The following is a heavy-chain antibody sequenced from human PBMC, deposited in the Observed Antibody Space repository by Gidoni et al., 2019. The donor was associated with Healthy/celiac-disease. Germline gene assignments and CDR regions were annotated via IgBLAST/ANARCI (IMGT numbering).Heavy chain of an antibody. CDR2: INSDGSST. Sequence: EVQLVESGGGLVQPGGSLRLSCAASGFTFSSYWMHWVRQAPGKGLVRVSRINSDGSSTSYADSVKGRFTISRDNAKNTLYLQMNSLRAEDTAVYYCASGPDSSDYYYYGMDVWGQGTTVTVSS. D-gene: IGHD3-22*01. V-gene: IGHV3-74*01. J-gene: IGHJ6*02. CDR3: ASGPDSSDYYYYGMDV. CDR1: GFTFSSYW.